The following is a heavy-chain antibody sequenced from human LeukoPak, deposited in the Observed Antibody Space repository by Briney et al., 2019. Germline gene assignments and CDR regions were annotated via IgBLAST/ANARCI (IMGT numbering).Heavy chain of an antibody. CDR1: GYTFTVYY. J-gene: IGHJ4*02. CDR2: INPNSGGT. D-gene: IGHD5-12*01. V-gene: IGHV1-2*02. CDR3: AREPGDGGYDNFDY. Sequence: ASVKVSCKASGYTFTVYYMHWVRQAPGQGLEWMGWINPNSGGTSYAQKFQGRVTMTRDTSINTAYMDLSRLRSDDTAVYYCAREPGDGGYDNFDYWGQGTLVTVSS.